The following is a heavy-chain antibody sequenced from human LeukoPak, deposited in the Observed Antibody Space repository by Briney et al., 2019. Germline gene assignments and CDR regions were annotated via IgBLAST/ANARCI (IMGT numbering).Heavy chain of an antibody. D-gene: IGHD6-13*01. CDR2: ISAYNGNT. J-gene: IGHJ4*02. CDR3: ASHSSSWLDY. Sequence: ASVKVSCKTSGYTFTGYYMHWVRQAPGQGLEWMGWISAYNGNTNYAQKLQGRVTMTTDTSTSTAYMELRSLRSDDTAVYYCASHSSSWLDYWGQGTLVTVSS. V-gene: IGHV1-18*04. CDR1: GYTFTGYY.